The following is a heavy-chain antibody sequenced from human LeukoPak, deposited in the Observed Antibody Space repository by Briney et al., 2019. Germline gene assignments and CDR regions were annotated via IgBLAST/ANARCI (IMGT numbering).Heavy chain of an antibody. Sequence: GGSLRLSCAASGFRFGSHAVHWVRQAPGKGLEWLAQIWYDGSNKYYVDSVKGRFTTSRDNSKNTVYLQMSSLRAEDTAVYFCARDGQQLAPYAMDVWGQGTTVTVSS. CDR1: GFRFGSHA. D-gene: IGHD6-13*01. CDR2: IWYDGSNK. V-gene: IGHV3-33*01. CDR3: ARDGQQLAPYAMDV. J-gene: IGHJ6*02.